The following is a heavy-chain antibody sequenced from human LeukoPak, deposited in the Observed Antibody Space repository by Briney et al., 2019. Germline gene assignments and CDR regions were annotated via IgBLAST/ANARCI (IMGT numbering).Heavy chain of an antibody. CDR3: ARMGSGWYSDY. CDR2: IYYSGSA. D-gene: IGHD6-19*01. J-gene: IGHJ4*02. CDR1: DGSISSYY. Sequence: SETLSLTCTVSDGSISSYYWSWIRQPPGKGLEWIGYIYYSGSANYNPSLKSRVTISVDTSKNQFSLKLSSVTAADTAVYYCARMGSGWYSDYWGQGTLVTVSS. V-gene: IGHV4-59*01.